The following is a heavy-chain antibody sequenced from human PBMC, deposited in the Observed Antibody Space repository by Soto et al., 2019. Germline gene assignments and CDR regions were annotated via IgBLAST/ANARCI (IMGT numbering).Heavy chain of an antibody. J-gene: IGHJ4*02. CDR3: ARARGYSSGWYLVAPVDY. Sequence: QGQLVQSGAEVKKPGASVKVSCKASGYTFTSYGISWVRQAPGQGLEWMGWISAYNGNTNYAQKLQGRVTMTTDTSTSTAYMELRRLRSDDTAVYYCARARGYSSGWYLVAPVDYWGQGTMVTVSS. D-gene: IGHD6-19*01. CDR1: GYTFTSYG. V-gene: IGHV1-18*01. CDR2: ISAYNGNT.